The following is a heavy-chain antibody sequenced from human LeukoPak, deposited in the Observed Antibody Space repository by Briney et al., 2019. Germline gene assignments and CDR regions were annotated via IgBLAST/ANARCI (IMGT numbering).Heavy chain of an antibody. CDR3: RCDYYDSSGIDY. CDR2: IKQDGSEK. J-gene: IGHJ4*02. V-gene: IGHV3-7*01. Sequence: GGSLRLSCAASGFTFSSYWMSWVRQAPGKGLEWVANIKQDGSEKYYVDSVKGRFTISRDNAKNSLYLQMNSLRAEDTAVNYCRCDYYDSSGIDYWGQGTLVTVSS. D-gene: IGHD3-22*01. CDR1: GFTFSSYW.